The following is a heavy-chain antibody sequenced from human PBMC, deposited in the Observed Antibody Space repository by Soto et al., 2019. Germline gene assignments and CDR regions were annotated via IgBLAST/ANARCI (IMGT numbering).Heavy chain of an antibody. CDR1: GFTFDDYA. CDR2: ISWNSGSI. J-gene: IGHJ3*02. V-gene: IGHV3-9*01. D-gene: IGHD6-6*01. Sequence: GGSLRLSCAASGFTFDDYAMHWVRQAPGKGLEWVSGISWNSGSIGYADSVKGRFTISRDNAKNSLYLQMNSLRAEDTALYYCAKDWAARRGGDAFDIWGQGTMVTVSS. CDR3: AKDWAARRGGDAFDI.